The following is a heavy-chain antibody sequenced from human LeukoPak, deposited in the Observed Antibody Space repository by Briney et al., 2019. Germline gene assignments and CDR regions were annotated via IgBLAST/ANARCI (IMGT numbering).Heavy chain of an antibody. D-gene: IGHD6-19*01. V-gene: IGHV1-18*01. CDR3: ARGGSGWDLDH. J-gene: IGHJ4*02. CDR2: ITSYNGNT. CDR1: GYTFTSYG. Sequence: ASVKVSCKASGYTFTSYGIGWVRQAPGQGLEWMGWITSYNGNTNYAQKFQGRVTMTRDTPTSTAYMELRSLGSDDTAVYYCARGGSGWDLDHWGQGTLVTVSS.